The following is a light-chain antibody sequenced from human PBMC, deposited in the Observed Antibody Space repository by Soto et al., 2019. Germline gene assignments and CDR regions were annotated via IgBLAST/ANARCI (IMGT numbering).Light chain of an antibody. CDR3: SSYTISSTLYV. V-gene: IGLV2-14*01. CDR2: DVS. CDR1: SSDVGGYNY. J-gene: IGLJ1*01. Sequence: QSALTQPASVSGSPGQSITISCTGTSSDVGGYNYVSWYQQHPGKAPKLMIYDVSNRPSGVSNRFSGSKSGNTASLTISGLQAEDDADYYCSSYTISSTLYVFGTGPKLTVL.